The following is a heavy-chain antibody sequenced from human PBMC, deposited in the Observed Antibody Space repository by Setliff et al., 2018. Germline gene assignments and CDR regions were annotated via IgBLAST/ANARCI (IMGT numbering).Heavy chain of an antibody. CDR3: VRGWTLGAGWYLDL. J-gene: IGHJ2*01. CDR2: TFHLSTWNH. V-gene: IGHV6-1*01. D-gene: IGHD1-26*01. Sequence: SQTLSLTCALSGDSVSTNGVAWNWIRQSPSRGLEWLGRTFHLSTWNHQYALSVKNRITINPDTSKNQFSLQLKYVIPDDTAVYYCVRGWTLGAGWYLDLWGRGTLVTV. CDR1: GDSVSTNGVA.